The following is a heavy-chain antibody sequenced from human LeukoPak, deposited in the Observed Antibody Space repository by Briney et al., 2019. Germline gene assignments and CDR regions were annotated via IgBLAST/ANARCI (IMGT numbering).Heavy chain of an antibody. J-gene: IGHJ4*02. V-gene: IGHV3-33*01. Sequence: GGSLRLSCAASGSTFSSYGMHWVRQAPGKGLEWVAVIWYDGSNKYYADSVKGRFTISRDNSKNTLYLQMNSLRVEDTAVYYCARASGVTIRPGDYWGQGTLVTVSS. CDR3: ARASGVTIRPGDY. CDR2: IWYDGSNK. CDR1: GSTFSSYG. D-gene: IGHD2-8*01.